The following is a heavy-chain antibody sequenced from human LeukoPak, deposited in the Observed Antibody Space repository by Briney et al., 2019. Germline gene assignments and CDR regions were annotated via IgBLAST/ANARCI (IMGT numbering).Heavy chain of an antibody. J-gene: IGHJ4*02. Sequence: ASVKVSCKASGYTFTGYYMHWVRQAPGQGLEWMGWINPSGGSTSYAQKFQGRVTMTRDMSTSTVYMELSSLRSEDTAVYYCARDVPSVGPYDTAMAEGDYWGQGTLVTVSS. CDR2: INPSGGST. CDR1: GYTFTGYY. V-gene: IGHV1-46*01. D-gene: IGHD5-18*01. CDR3: ARDVPSVGPYDTAMAEGDY.